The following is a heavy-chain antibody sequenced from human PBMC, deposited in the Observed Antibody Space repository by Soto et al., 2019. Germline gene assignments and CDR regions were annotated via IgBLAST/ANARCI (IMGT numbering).Heavy chain of an antibody. Sequence: SVKVSCKASGFTFTSSAMQWVRQARGQRLEWIGWIVVGSGNTNYAQKFQERVTITRDMSTSTAYMELSSLRSEDTAVYYCGADAVVTIFSYYGMDVWGQGTTVTVSS. J-gene: IGHJ6*02. CDR3: GADAVVTIFSYYGMDV. D-gene: IGHD2-15*01. CDR2: IVVGSGNT. CDR1: GFTFTSSA. V-gene: IGHV1-58*02.